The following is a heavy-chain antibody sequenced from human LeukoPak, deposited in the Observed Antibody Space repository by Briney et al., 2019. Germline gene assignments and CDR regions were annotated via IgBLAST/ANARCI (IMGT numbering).Heavy chain of an antibody. Sequence: GGSLRLSCAASGFTFSSYAMTWVRQAPGKGLEWVSAISGSGGNTYYADSVKGRFTISRDNSKNTLYLQMNSLRAEDTAVYYCAKGSYYYDSSGAEGGQGTLVTVSS. CDR2: ISGSGGNT. CDR1: GFTFSSYA. D-gene: IGHD3-22*01. CDR3: AKGSYYYDSSGAE. J-gene: IGHJ4*02. V-gene: IGHV3-23*01.